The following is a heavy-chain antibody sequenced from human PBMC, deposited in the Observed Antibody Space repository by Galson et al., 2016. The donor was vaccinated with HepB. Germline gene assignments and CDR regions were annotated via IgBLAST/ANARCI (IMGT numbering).Heavy chain of an antibody. CDR1: GFSFPNYW. D-gene: IGHD2-2*01. CDR2: IYPGDSDT. V-gene: IGHV5-51*01. CDR3: ARGLPAARTYNWFDP. Sequence: QSGAEVKKPGESLKITCKGSGFSFPNYWIGWVRQMPGKGLEWMGIIYPGDSDTRYSPSFQDQVTISADKSISTAYLQWSSLKASDTAVYYCARGLPAARTYNWFDPWGQGTLVTVSS. J-gene: IGHJ5*02.